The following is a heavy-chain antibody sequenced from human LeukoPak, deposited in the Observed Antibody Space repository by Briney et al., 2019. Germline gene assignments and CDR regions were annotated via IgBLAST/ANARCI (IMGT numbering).Heavy chain of an antibody. CDR1: GFTFSSYA. D-gene: IGHD6-13*01. J-gene: IGHJ4*02. V-gene: IGHV3-23*01. CDR3: AKDEGRQQLVDFDY. Sequence: GGSLRLSCAASGFTFSSYAMSWVRQAPGKGLGWVSAISGSGGNTYYADSVKGRFTTSRDYSKNTLYLQMNSLRAEDTAIYYCAKDEGRQQLVDFDYWGQGTLVTVSS. CDR2: ISGSGGNT.